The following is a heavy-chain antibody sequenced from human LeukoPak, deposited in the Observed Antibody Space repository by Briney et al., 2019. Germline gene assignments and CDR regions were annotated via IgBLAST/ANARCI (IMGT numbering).Heavy chain of an antibody. D-gene: IGHD3-3*01. CDR1: GFTVSSNY. V-gene: IGHV3-30-3*01. J-gene: IGHJ4*02. CDR2: ISYDGSNK. Sequence: PGGSLRLSCAASGFTVSSNYMSWVRQAPGKGLEWVAVISYDGSNKYYADSVKGRFTISRDNSKNTLYLQMNSLRAEDTAVYYCARPNTIFGVVQPFDYWGQGTLITVSS. CDR3: ARPNTIFGVVQPFDY.